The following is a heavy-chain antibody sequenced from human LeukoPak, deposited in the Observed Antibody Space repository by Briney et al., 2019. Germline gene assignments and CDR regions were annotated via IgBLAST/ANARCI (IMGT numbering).Heavy chain of an antibody. V-gene: IGHV3-20*04. CDR1: GFTFDDYG. CDR2: INWNGGST. J-gene: IGHJ4*02. Sequence: GGSLRLSCAASGFTFDDYGMSWVRQAPGKGLEWVSGINWNGGSTGYADSVKGRFTISRDNAKNSLYLQMNSLRAEDTALYYCARDWNYYDSSGGDCWGQGTLVTVSS. CDR3: ARDWNYYDSSGGDC. D-gene: IGHD3-22*01.